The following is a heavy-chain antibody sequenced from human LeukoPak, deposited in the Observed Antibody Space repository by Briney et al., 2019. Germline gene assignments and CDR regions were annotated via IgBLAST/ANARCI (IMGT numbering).Heavy chain of an antibody. CDR2: TNHSGST. Sequence: SETLSLTCAVYGGSFSGYYWSWIRQPPGKGLEWIGETNHSGSTNYNPSLKSRVTISVDTSKNQFSLKLSSVTAADTAVYYCARGSVAGIGPWGQGTLVTVSS. D-gene: IGHD6-19*01. J-gene: IGHJ5*02. V-gene: IGHV4-34*01. CDR1: GGSFSGYY. CDR3: ARGSVAGIGP.